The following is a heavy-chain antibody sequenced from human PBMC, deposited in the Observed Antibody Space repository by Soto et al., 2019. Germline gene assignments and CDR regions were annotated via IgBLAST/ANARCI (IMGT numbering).Heavy chain of an antibody. Sequence: SETLSLTCTVSGGPISRYFGSWIRQPPGKGLEWIGEINYSGRTNYNPSLKSRVTISVDTSKNQFSLKLSSVTAADTAVYYCARGHQPGIAAAGYDYWGQGTLVTVSS. V-gene: IGHV4-59*12. D-gene: IGHD6-13*01. J-gene: IGHJ4*02. CDR1: GGPISRYF. CDR3: ARGHQPGIAAAGYDY. CDR2: INYSGRT.